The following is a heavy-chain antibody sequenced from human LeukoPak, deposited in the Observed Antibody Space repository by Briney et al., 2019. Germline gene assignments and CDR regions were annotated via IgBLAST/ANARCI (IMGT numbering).Heavy chain of an antibody. D-gene: IGHD3-3*01. CDR1: GYTFTSYA. CDR2: INTNTGNP. CDR3: ARVGLERFLEWLPLYYYYGMDV. Sequence: ASVKVSCKASGYTFTSYAMNWVRQAPGQGLEWTGWINTNTGNPTYAQGFTGRFVFSLDTSVSTAYLQISSLKAEDTAVYYCARVGLERFLEWLPLYYYYGMDVWGQGTTVTVSS. J-gene: IGHJ6*02. V-gene: IGHV7-4-1*02.